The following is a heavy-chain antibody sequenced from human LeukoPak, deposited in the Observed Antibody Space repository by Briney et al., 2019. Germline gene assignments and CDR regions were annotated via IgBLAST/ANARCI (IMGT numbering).Heavy chain of an antibody. CDR2: ISSSSTTI. D-gene: IGHD3-3*01. CDR1: GFTFSTYA. J-gene: IGHJ4*02. Sequence: PGGSLRLSCADSGFTFSTYAMNWVRQAPGKGLEWVSYISSSSTTIYYADSVKGRFTISRDNAKNSLYLQMNSLRAEDTAVYYCARVGVIMPYWGQGTLVTVSS. CDR3: ARVGVIMPY. V-gene: IGHV3-48*01.